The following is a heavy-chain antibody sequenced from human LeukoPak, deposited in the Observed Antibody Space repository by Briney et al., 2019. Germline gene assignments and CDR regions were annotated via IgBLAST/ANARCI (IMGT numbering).Heavy chain of an antibody. CDR2: ISPSGDST. CDR3: ARAYSGYAPNDY. Sequence: ASVKVSCKASGYTFTSYYVHWVRQAPGQGLEWMGIISPSGDSTTYAQKFQGRVTMSRDTSTSTVSMELSSLRSEDTAVYYCARAYSGYAPNDYWSQGTLVTVSS. V-gene: IGHV1-46*01. J-gene: IGHJ4*02. CDR1: GYTFTSYY. D-gene: IGHD5-12*01.